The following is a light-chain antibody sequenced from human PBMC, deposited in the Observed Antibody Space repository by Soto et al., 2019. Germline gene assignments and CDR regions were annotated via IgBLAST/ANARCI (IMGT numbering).Light chain of an antibody. CDR2: SNN. CDR3: AAWDDSLSVPYV. CDR1: SSNIGSNY. V-gene: IGLV1-47*02. Sequence: QSALTQPPSASVTPGQRVTISCSGSSSNIGSNYVYWYQQLPGTAPKLLIYSNNQRPSGVPDRFSGSKSGTSASLAISGLRPEDEADYYCAAWDDSLSVPYVFGTGTKVTVL. J-gene: IGLJ1*01.